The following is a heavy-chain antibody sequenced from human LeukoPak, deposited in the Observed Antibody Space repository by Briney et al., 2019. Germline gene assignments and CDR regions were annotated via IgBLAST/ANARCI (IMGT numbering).Heavy chain of an antibody. CDR1: GYTFTGYY. CDR3: ARDSLFLEWFSNWFDP. V-gene: IGHV1-2*02. D-gene: IGHD3-3*01. Sequence: ASVKVSCKASGYTFTGYYMHWVRQAPGQGLAWMGWINPNSGGTNYAQKFQGRVTMTRDTSISTAYMELSRLRSDDTAVYYCARDSLFLEWFSNWFDPWGQGTLVTVSS. J-gene: IGHJ5*02. CDR2: INPNSGGT.